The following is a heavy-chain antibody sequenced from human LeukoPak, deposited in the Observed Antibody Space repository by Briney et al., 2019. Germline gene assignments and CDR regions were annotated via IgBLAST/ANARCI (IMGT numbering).Heavy chain of an antibody. J-gene: IGHJ4*02. CDR1: GYSFTSYW. V-gene: IGHV5-51*01. CDR3: ARLINRRGYSYGEDYFDY. D-gene: IGHD5-18*01. Sequence: GESLKISCKGSGYSFTSYWIGWVRQMPGKGLEWMGIIYPGDSDTRYSPSFQGQVTISADKSISTAYLQWSSLKASDTAMYYCARLINRRGYSYGEDYFDYWGQGTLVTVSS. CDR2: IYPGDSDT.